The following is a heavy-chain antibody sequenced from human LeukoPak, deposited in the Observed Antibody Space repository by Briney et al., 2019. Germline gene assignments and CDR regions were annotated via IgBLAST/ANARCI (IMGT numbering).Heavy chain of an antibody. CDR1: GASISGYY. CDR2: IHFSGST. V-gene: IGHV4-59*01. CDR3: ARVLKAGNSGYYSDY. J-gene: IGHJ4*02. D-gene: IGHD3-10*01. Sequence: SETLSLTCPVSGASISGYYWSWIREPPGKGMECLGYIHFSGSTYYNPSLKSRVTISVDTSKNQFSLKVSSVTATDTALYYCARVLKAGNSGYYSDYWGPGTLVTVSS.